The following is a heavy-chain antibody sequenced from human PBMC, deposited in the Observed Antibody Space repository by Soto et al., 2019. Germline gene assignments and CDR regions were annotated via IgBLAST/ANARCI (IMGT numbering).Heavy chain of an antibody. D-gene: IGHD2-15*01. CDR1: GGSISSSSYY. V-gene: IGHV4-39*01. J-gene: IGHJ4*02. CDR2: IYYSGST. CDR3: ASPDCSGGSCYFDY. Sequence: QLQLQESGPGLVKPSETLSLTCTVSGGSISSSSYYWGWIRQPPGKGLEWIGSIYYSGSTYYNPSLKRRVTIPVDTSKNQFSLKLSSVTAADTAVYYCASPDCSGGSCYFDYWGQGTLVTVSS.